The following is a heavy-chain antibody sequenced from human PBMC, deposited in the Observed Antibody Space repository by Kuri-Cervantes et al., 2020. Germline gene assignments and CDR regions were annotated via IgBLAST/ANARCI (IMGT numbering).Heavy chain of an antibody. CDR3: AHKGVEYSSSWPKLFDY. CDR2: IYWDGDK. V-gene: IGHV2-5*02. Sequence: SGPTLVKPTQTLTLTCTFSGFSLSTSGVGVGWIRQPPGKALEWLALIYWDGDKRYSPSLKSRLTITKDTSKNQVVLTMTNMDPVDTATYYCAHKGVEYSSSWPKLFDYWGQGTLVTVSS. CDR1: GFSLSTSGVG. D-gene: IGHD6-13*01. J-gene: IGHJ4*02.